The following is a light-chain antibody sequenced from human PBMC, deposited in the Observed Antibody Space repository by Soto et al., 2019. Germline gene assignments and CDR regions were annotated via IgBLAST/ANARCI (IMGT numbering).Light chain of an antibody. Sequence: EIVLTQSPVTPSLSPGEIATLSRRASQSISSNYLAWCQHKPGQAPRLLIYDASSKATGTPDRFSGSGSGTDSTLTISRLEPEDFAVYYCQYYGSSHSNTFGQGTRLEIK. CDR3: QYYGSSHSNT. V-gene: IGKV3-20*01. CDR2: DAS. CDR1: QSISSNY. J-gene: IGKJ5*01.